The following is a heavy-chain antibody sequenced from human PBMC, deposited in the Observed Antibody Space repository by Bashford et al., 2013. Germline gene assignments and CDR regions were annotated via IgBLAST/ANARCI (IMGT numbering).Heavy chain of an antibody. D-gene: IGHD3-22*01. CDR1: GFTVSTNY. CDR2: IYTGDST. Sequence: GGSLRLSCAASGFTVSTNYVSWVRQTPGKGLEWVSIIYTGDSTQYADSVKGRFTISRDTSKNTLYLQMNGLRAEDTAVYYCASLATFDFANSGYYFYNWGQGTVVTVSS. CDR3: ASLATFDFANSGYYFYN. V-gene: IGHV3-53*01. J-gene: IGHJ4*02.